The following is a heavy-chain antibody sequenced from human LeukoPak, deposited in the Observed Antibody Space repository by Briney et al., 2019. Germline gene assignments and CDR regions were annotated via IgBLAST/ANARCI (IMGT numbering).Heavy chain of an antibody. J-gene: IGHJ4*02. CDR1: GGSIRSGAYY. Sequence: SETLSLTCTVPGGSIRSGAYYWTWIRQHPGKGLEWIGYIFDSGTTYYNPSLLSRITISIDTSKNQFSLKLTSVTTADTAVYYCARGRFDYILDYWGQGSLVTVSS. D-gene: IGHD4-11*01. CDR3: ARGRFDYILDY. CDR2: IFDSGTT. V-gene: IGHV4-31*03.